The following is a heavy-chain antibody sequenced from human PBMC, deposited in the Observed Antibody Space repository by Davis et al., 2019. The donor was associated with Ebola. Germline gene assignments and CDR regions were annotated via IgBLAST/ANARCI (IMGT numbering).Heavy chain of an antibody. V-gene: IGHV3-7*03. CDR1: GFIFGDYA. D-gene: IGHD3-22*01. CDR3: ARDRPPYYYDSSGPFDY. Sequence: PGGSLRLSCTTSGFIFGDYAMSWVRQAPGKGLEWVANIKQDGSEKYYVDSVKGRFTISRDNAKNSLYLQMNSLRAEDTAVYYCARDRPPYYYDSSGPFDYWGQGTLVTVSS. CDR2: IKQDGSEK. J-gene: IGHJ4*02.